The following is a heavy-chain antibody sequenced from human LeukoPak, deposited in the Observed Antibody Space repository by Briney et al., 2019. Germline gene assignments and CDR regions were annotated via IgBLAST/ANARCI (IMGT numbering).Heavy chain of an antibody. CDR1: GGTFSSYA. Sequence: SVKVSCKASGGTFSSYAISWVRQAPGQGLEWMGRIIPILGIANYAQKFQGRVTITADKSSSTAYMELSSLRSEDTAVYYCAREIQIVVVPAVPRGAFDIWGQGTMVTVSS. D-gene: IGHD2-2*01. CDR2: IIPILGIA. J-gene: IGHJ3*02. CDR3: AREIQIVVVPAVPRGAFDI. V-gene: IGHV1-69*04.